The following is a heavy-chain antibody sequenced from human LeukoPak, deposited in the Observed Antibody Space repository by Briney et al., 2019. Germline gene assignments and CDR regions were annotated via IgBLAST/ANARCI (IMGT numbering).Heavy chain of an antibody. CDR2: IWYDGSNK. Sequence: GGSLRLSCAASGFTFSSYGMPWVRQAPGKGLEWVAVIWYDGSNKYYADSVKGRFTISRDNSKNTLYLQMNSLRAEDTAVYYCARGLIRRVYGSGSYNWFDPWGQGTLVTVSS. V-gene: IGHV3-33*01. J-gene: IGHJ5*02. CDR1: GFTFSSYG. D-gene: IGHD3-10*01. CDR3: ARGLIRRVYGSGSYNWFDP.